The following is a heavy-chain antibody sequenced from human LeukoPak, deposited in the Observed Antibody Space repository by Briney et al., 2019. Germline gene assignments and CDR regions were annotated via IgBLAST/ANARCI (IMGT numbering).Heavy chain of an antibody. CDR3: ARVTEVSTVDY. J-gene: IGHJ4*02. D-gene: IGHD1-14*01. Sequence: GGSLRLSCAASGFTFSSYAMTWVRQAPGRGLEWVSVISGNSGSTYYTDPVKGRFTISRDNSKNTLYLQMNSLRAEDTAVYYCARVTEVSTVDYWGQGTLVTVSS. V-gene: IGHV3-23*01. CDR2: ISGNSGST. CDR1: GFTFSSYA.